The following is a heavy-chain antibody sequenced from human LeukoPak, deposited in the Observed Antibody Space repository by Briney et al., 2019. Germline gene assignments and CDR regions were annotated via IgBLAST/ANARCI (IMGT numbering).Heavy chain of an antibody. J-gene: IGHJ4*02. Sequence: PGGSLRLSCTASGFNFDDKTMHWVRQSPGKGLEWVSGISWNSEKRDHADSVKGRFTISRDNAKNSLYLQMSSLRTEDTALYYCAKDVVAIFTGAFFDSRGQGTQVTVSS. CDR1: GFNFDDKT. CDR2: ISWNSEKR. CDR3: AKDVVAIFTGAFFDS. D-gene: IGHD2-21*01. V-gene: IGHV3-9*01.